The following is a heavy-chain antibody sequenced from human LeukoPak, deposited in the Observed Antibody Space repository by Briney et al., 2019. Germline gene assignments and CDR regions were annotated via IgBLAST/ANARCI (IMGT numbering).Heavy chain of an antibody. D-gene: IGHD4-11*01. V-gene: IGHV4-34*01. CDR1: GGSFSGYY. Sequence: PSETLSLTCAVYGGSFSGYYWSWIRQPPGKGLEWIGGINHSVRTNYNPPLKSRVTISVDTPKNQLSLRLRSVTAADTPAYSCVRGRTTVRGWGYYYYMDVWGKGTTVTVSS. CDR2: INHSVRT. CDR3: VRGRTTVRGWGYYYYMDV. J-gene: IGHJ6*03.